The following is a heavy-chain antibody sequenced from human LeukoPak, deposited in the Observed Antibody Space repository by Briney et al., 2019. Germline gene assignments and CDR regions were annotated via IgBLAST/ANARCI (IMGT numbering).Heavy chain of an antibody. D-gene: IGHD3-22*01. CDR1: GYTFTSYG. CDR2: ISTYNGHT. V-gene: IGHV1-18*01. Sequence: GASVKVSCKASGYTFTSYGVSGVRQAPGQGLEWMGWISTYNGHTNYAQKLQDRVTMTTDTSTSTAYMELRSLRSDDTAVYYCARDPVTYNYDSSGHPSANWFDHWGQGTLVTVSS. J-gene: IGHJ5*02. CDR3: ARDPVTYNYDSSGHPSANWFDH.